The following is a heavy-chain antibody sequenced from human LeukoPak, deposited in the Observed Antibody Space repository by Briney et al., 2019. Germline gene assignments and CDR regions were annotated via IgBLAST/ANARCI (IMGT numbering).Heavy chain of an antibody. CDR3: ASPREYYYDSSGYYSYFDY. V-gene: IGHV4-38-2*02. J-gene: IGHJ4*02. Sequence: SETLSLTCTVSGYSISSGYYWGWIRQPPGKGLEWIGSIYYSGSTYYNPSLKSRVTISVDTSKNQFSLKLSSVTAADTAVYYCASPREYYYDSSGYYSYFDYWGQGTLVTVSS. D-gene: IGHD3-22*01. CDR1: GYSISSGYY. CDR2: IYYSGST.